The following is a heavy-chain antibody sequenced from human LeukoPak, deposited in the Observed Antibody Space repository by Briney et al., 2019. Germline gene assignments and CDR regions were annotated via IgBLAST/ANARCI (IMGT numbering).Heavy chain of an antibody. J-gene: IGHJ4*02. Sequence: PSETLSLTCTVSGGSISSCYWSWIRQPPGKGLAWIGYIYYSGSTNYNPSLKSRVTISVDTSKNQFSLKLSSVTAADTAVYYCARGYCGGDCYYGYWGQGTLVTVSS. V-gene: IGHV4-59*01. D-gene: IGHD2-21*02. CDR3: ARGYCGGDCYYGY. CDR2: IYYSGST. CDR1: GGSISSCY.